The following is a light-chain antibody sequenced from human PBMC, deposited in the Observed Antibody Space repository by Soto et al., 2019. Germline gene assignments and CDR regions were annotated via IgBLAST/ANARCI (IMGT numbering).Light chain of an antibody. J-gene: IGKJ2*01. CDR1: QTISTY. CDR3: QQSHGIPYT. CDR2: AAS. Sequence: DIQMTQSPSSLSASVGDRVTITCRASQTISTYLNWYQQNPGKAPKLLIYAASTLQSGVPSRFSGSGSGTDFTLTISSLQPEDFATYYCQQSHGIPYTFGQGTKLEIE. V-gene: IGKV1-39*01.